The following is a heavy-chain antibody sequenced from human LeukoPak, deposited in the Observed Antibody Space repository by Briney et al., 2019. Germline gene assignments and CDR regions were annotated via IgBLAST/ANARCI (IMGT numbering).Heavy chain of an antibody. CDR1: GGTFSSYA. Sequence: GASVKVSCKASGGTFSSYAISWVRQAPGQGLEWTGGIIPIFGTANCAQKFQGRVTITADESTSTAYMELSSLRSEDTAVYYCARSGRAVATLNWFDPWGQGTLVTVSS. V-gene: IGHV1-69*13. CDR3: ARSGRAVATLNWFDP. D-gene: IGHD6-19*01. CDR2: IIPIFGTA. J-gene: IGHJ5*02.